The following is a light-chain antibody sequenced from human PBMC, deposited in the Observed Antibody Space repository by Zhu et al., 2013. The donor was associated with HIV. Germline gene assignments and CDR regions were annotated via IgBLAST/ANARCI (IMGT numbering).Light chain of an antibody. Sequence: EIVLTQSPATLSLSPGERATLSCRASQSIRTYLAWYQQKPGQAPRLLITDASNRATGVPARFSGSGSGTDFTLTISSLEPEDFAVYYCQQYNNWPPITFGQGTRLEIK. CDR1: QSIRTY. J-gene: IGKJ5*01. CDR2: DAS. V-gene: IGKV3-11*01. CDR3: QQYNNWPPIT.